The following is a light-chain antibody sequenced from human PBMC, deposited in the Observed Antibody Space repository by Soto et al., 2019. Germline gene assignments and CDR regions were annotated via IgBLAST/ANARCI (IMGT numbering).Light chain of an antibody. CDR1: SSNIGSTYD. CDR3: QSYDDSLSVHYV. Sequence: QAVVTQPPSVSGAPGQRVTISCTGSSSNIGSTYDVQWYQQLPGTAPKLLIHGNTNRPSGDPDRFSGSKSGTSASLAITGLQADDEADYYCQSYDDSLSVHYVFGTGTKLTVL. V-gene: IGLV1-40*01. CDR2: GNT. J-gene: IGLJ1*01.